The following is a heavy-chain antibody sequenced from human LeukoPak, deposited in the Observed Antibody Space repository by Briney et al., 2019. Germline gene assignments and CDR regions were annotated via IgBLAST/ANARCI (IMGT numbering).Heavy chain of an antibody. CDR2: LSSSGGST. V-gene: IGHV3-23*01. Sequence: PGGSLRLSCAASGFTFSNYGMNWVRQAPGKGLEWGSALSSSGGSTYYADSVKGRFTISRDNSKNTLYLQMSSLRAEDTAVYYCAKGGAFDWLNYYYMDVWGKGTTVIISS. D-gene: IGHD3-9*01. CDR1: GFTFSNYG. CDR3: AKGGAFDWLNYYYMDV. J-gene: IGHJ6*03.